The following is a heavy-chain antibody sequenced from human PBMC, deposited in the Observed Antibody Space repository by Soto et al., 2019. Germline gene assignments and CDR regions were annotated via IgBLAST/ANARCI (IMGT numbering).Heavy chain of an antibody. CDR3: HTCSRGNCYGPVDA. Sequence: EVQLVESGGGLVKPGGSLRLSCAASGFTFANAWMSWVRQAPGKGLEWVGRVKSNSDGGTTDYAAPVKGRFTISRDDSKNTLYLQMNSLEIEDTAIYYCHTCSRGNCYGPVDAWGKGAAVTVSS. CDR1: GFTFANAW. CDR2: VKSNSDGGTT. V-gene: IGHV3-15*01. J-gene: IGHJ6*04. D-gene: IGHD2-15*01.